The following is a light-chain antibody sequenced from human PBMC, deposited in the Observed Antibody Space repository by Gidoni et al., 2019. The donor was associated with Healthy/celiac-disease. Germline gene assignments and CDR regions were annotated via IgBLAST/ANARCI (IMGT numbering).Light chain of an antibody. CDR2: AAS. J-gene: IGKJ1*01. CDR1: QGIRND. CDR3: LQDYNYPRT. Sequence: AIKMTQSPSSLSASVGDRVTITCRASQGIRNDLGWYQQKPGKSPKLLIYAASSLQSGVPSRFSGSGSGTDFTLTISRLQPEDFATYYCLQDYNYPRTFGQGTKVEIK. V-gene: IGKV1-6*01.